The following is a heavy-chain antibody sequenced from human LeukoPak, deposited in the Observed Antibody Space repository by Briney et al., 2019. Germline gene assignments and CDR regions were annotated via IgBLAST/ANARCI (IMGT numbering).Heavy chain of an antibody. J-gene: IGHJ4*02. Sequence: PGGSLRLSCAASGFTFSSYGMHWVRQAPGKGLEWVAFIRYDGSNKYYADSVKGRFTISRDNSKNTLYLQMNSLRAEDTAVYYCAKPVARTSYGYSGTDYWGQGTLVTVS. CDR1: GFTFSSYG. V-gene: IGHV3-30*02. D-gene: IGHD5-18*01. CDR2: IRYDGSNK. CDR3: AKPVARTSYGYSGTDY.